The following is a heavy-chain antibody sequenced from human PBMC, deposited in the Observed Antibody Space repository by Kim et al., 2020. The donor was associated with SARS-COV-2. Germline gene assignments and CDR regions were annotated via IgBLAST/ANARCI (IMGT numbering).Heavy chain of an antibody. Sequence: SETLSLTCAVYGGSFSGYYWSWIRQPPGKGLEWIGEINHSGSTNYNPSLKSRVTISVDTSKNQFSLKLSSVTAADTAVYYCARDRYSYGRLYPFDIWGQG. CDR1: GGSFSGYY. D-gene: IGHD5-18*01. J-gene: IGHJ3*02. V-gene: IGHV4-34*01. CDR3: ARDRYSYGRLYPFDI. CDR2: INHSGST.